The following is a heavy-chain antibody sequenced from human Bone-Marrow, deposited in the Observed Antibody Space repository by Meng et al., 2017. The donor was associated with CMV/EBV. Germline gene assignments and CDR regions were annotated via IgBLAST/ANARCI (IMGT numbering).Heavy chain of an antibody. CDR2: INWNGGST. Sequence: GESLKISCAASGFTFDDYGMSWVRQAPGKGLEWVSGINWNGGSTGYADSVKGRFTISRDSSKNTLYLQMNSLRAEDTAVYYCTRDREGGASDCWGQGTLVTVSS. D-gene: IGHD3-16*01. V-gene: IGHV3-20*04. CDR3: TRDREGGASDC. CDR1: GFTFDDYG. J-gene: IGHJ4*02.